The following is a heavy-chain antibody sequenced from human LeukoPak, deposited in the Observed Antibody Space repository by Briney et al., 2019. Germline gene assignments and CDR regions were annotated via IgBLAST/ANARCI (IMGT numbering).Heavy chain of an antibody. CDR1: GFTFSSYS. Sequence: GGSLRLSCVASGFTFSSYSMNWVRQAPGKGLEWVSSISSSSSYIYYADPVKGRLTISRDNAKNSLYLQMNSLRAEDTAVYYCARDVPSYCSGGSCYKAYDYWGQGTLVTVSS. J-gene: IGHJ4*02. CDR3: ARDVPSYCSGGSCYKAYDY. V-gene: IGHV3-21*01. D-gene: IGHD2-15*01. CDR2: ISSSSSYI.